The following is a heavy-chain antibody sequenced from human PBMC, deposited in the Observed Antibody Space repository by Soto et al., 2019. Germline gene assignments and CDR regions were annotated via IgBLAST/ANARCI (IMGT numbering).Heavy chain of an antibody. V-gene: IGHV4-39*01. J-gene: IGHJ6*02. CDR1: AGSISSSSYY. CDR3: ARGNRAVRLLWFGEWGMDV. D-gene: IGHD3-10*01. CDR2: IYYSGST. Sequence: TLSLTCTVSAGSISSSSYYWGWIRQPPGKGLEWIGSIYYSGSTYYNPSHKRRVTITVDTSKTQFSLKLSAGTAADTAVYYCARGNRAVRLLWFGEWGMDVWGQGTTVTVSS.